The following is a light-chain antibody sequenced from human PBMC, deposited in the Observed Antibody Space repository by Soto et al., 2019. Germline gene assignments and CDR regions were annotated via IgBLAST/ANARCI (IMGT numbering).Light chain of an antibody. CDR1: SSDVGGYNY. J-gene: IGLJ1*01. Sequence: QSALTQPRSVSGSPGQSVTISCTGTSSDVGGYNYVSWYQEHPGRAPKLMIYDVSIRPSGVPDRFSGSKSGNTASLTISGLLAEDVADYYCCSYAGTYSSFVFGSGTKVTVL. CDR3: CSYAGTYSSFV. V-gene: IGLV2-11*01. CDR2: DVS.